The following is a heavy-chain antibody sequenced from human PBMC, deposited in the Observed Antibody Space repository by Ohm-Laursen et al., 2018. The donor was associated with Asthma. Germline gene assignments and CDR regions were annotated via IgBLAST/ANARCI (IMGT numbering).Heavy chain of an antibody. CDR1: VFPFSKYA. D-gene: IGHD3-16*01. J-gene: IGHJ5*02. CDR3: ASDPYSDYIWGTCAS. Sequence: SLRLSCAASVFPFSKYAFHWVRQAPGKGLEWVAIISYDGTSEYYADCVKGRVTISRDDSKNTVYLQMNNLRVEDTAVYYCASDPYSDYIWGTCASWGQGTLVTVSS. V-gene: IGHV3-30-3*01. CDR2: ISYDGTSE.